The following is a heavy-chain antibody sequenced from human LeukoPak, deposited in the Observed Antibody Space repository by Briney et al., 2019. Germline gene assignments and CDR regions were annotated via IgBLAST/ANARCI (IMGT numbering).Heavy chain of an antibody. CDR3: ASEHSGNYYRPFDY. J-gene: IGHJ4*02. V-gene: IGHV3-21*01. CDR2: ISSSSLYI. Sequence: GGSLRLSCAASGFTFSSYSMNWVRQAPGKGLEWVSSISSSSLYIYYADSVKGRFTISRDNAKNSLYLQMNSQRAEDTAVYYCASEHSGNYYRPFDYWGQGTLVTVSS. CDR1: GFTFSSYS. D-gene: IGHD1-26*01.